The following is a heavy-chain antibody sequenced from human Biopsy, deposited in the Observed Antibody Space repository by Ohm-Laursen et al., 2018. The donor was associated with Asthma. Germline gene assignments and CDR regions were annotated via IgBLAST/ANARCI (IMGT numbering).Heavy chain of an antibody. Sequence: GASVKVSCKTSGYTFNSAGITWVRQAPGQGLEWMGWISVYNGNTKVAQKLQDRVTMITDTSTSIAYMELRSLRSDDTAVYFCARAVDYSHYYGIDVWGQGTTVTVS. D-gene: IGHD3-10*01. V-gene: IGHV1-18*01. CDR2: ISVYNGNT. CDR1: GYTFNSAG. CDR3: ARAVDYSHYYGIDV. J-gene: IGHJ6*02.